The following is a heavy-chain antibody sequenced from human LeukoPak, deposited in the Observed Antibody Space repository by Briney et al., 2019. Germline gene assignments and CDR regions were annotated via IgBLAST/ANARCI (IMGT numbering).Heavy chain of an antibody. V-gene: IGHV4-59*11. CDR3: ARGNIRQLSGYDYTHGYYFDY. J-gene: IGHJ4*02. D-gene: IGHD5-12*01. Sequence: SETLSLTCIVSGGTISSHYWSWIRQPPGKGLEWIGYISHIGGTNYSPSVRSRVTISVDKSKNQFSLKLSSVTAADTAVYYCARGNIRQLSGYDYTHGYYFDYWGQGTLVTVSS. CDR1: GGTISSHY. CDR2: ISHIGGT.